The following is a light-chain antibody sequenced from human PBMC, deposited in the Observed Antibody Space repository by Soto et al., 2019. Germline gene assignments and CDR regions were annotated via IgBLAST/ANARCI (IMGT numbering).Light chain of an antibody. CDR2: EGG. CDR3: CSYADGSIYF. V-gene: IGLV2-23*01. CDR1: SSDVGNYNL. J-gene: IGLJ1*01. Sequence: QSALTQPASVSGSPGQSITISCTGTSSDVGNYNLVSWYQQYPGKAPKLMIYEGGKRPSGVSNRFSGSKSGNTASLTISGLQAEDEADYYCCSYADGSIYFFGTGTKLTVL.